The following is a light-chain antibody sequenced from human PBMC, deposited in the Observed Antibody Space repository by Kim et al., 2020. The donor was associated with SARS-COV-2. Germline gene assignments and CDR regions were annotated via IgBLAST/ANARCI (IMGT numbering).Light chain of an antibody. Sequence: LSHGRRATLSDRASLSGSSYLALYQQKPGQAPRLLIYDASIRAPGVPARFSGSGSGTDFTLTISSLEPEDFALYYCHQRSNWPTITFGQGTRLEI. CDR3: HQRSNWPTIT. V-gene: IGKV3-11*01. CDR2: DAS. CDR1: LSGSSY. J-gene: IGKJ5*01.